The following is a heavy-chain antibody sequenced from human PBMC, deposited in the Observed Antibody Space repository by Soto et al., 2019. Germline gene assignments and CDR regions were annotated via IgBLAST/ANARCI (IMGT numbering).Heavy chain of an antibody. CDR2: LFYTGST. J-gene: IGHJ3*01. Sequence: QLQLQESGPGLVKPSETLSLTCTVSGGSISSSSYYWGWIRQTPGKGLEWIGSLFYTGSTYYNPSLKSRISISVDTSKNQYSLKLSSVTAADTAVYYCARLFCSSTSCLPWDAFDVWGQGTMVTVSS. V-gene: IGHV4-39*01. CDR3: ARLFCSSTSCLPWDAFDV. CDR1: GGSISSSSYY. D-gene: IGHD2-2*01.